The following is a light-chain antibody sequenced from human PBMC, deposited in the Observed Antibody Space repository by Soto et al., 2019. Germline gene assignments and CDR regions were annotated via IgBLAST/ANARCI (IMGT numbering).Light chain of an antibody. Sequence: EIVLTQSPGTPSLSPGERATLSCRASQSVSRSYLAWYQQKPGQAPRLLIYGASTTATGIPDRFSGSGSGTDFTLTISRLEPEDFAVYYCQQYGSSPPYTFGQGTKLEIK. CDR1: QSVSRSY. CDR3: QQYGSSPPYT. J-gene: IGKJ2*01. V-gene: IGKV3-20*01. CDR2: GAS.